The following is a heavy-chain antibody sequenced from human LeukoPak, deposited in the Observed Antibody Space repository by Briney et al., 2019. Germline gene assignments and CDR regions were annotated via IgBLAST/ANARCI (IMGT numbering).Heavy chain of an antibody. J-gene: IGHJ4*02. Sequence: GGSLRLSCAASGFTFSSYSMNWVRQAPGKGLEWVSSISSSSSYIYYADSVKGRFTISRDNAKNSLYLQLNSLRAEDTAVYYCARDRSSSSWYVPFDYWGQGTLVTVSS. D-gene: IGHD6-13*01. CDR1: GFTFSSYS. V-gene: IGHV3-21*01. CDR2: ISSSSSYI. CDR3: ARDRSSSSWYVPFDY.